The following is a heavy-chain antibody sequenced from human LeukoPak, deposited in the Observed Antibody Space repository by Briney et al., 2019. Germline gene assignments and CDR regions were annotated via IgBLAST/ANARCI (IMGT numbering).Heavy chain of an antibody. J-gene: IGHJ6*02. CDR2: INPNSGGT. CDR1: GYTFTGYY. D-gene: IGHD3-3*01. Sequence: ASVKVSCKASGYTFTGYYMHWVRQAPGQGLEWMGWINPNSGGTNYAQKFQGRVTMTRNTSISTAYMELSSLRSEDTAVYYCARGRSYDFWSGPIPPYGMDVWGQGTTVTVSS. CDR3: ARGRSYDFWSGPIPPYGMDV. V-gene: IGHV1-2*02.